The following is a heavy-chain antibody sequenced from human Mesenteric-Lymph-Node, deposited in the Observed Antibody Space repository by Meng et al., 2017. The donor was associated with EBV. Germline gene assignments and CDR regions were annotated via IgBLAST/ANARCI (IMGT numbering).Heavy chain of an antibody. D-gene: IGHD2-2*01. CDR2: INPNSGGT. V-gene: IGHV1-2*04. J-gene: IGHJ5*02. CDR3: ARMGCSSTSCYVGWFDP. Sequence: QVPLVQSGAEVKKPGASVKVSCKASGYTFTGYYMHWVRQAPGQGLEWMGWINPNSGGTNYAQKFQGWVTMTRDTSISTAYMELSRLRSDDTAVYYCARMGCSSTSCYVGWFDPWGQGTLVTVSS. CDR1: GYTFTGYY.